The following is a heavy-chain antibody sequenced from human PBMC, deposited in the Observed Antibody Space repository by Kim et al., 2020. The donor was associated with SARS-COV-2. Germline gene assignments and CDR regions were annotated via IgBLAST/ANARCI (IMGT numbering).Heavy chain of an antibody. J-gene: IGHJ6*02. CDR1: GFTFNTYW. CDR2: INTDWTTI. CDR3: AGGSGMDV. V-gene: IGHV3-74*01. Sequence: GGSLRLSCAASGFTFNTYWMHWVRQSPGRGLMWVSGINTDWTTIGYADSVKGRSTISRDNAKNTLYLQMTSLRAEDTAVYDFAGGSGMDVWGQGTTVTVTS.